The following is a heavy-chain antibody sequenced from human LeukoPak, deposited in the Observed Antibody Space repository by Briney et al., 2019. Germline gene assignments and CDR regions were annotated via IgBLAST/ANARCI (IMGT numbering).Heavy chain of an antibody. Sequence: GASVKVSCKASGYTFTGYYMHWVRQAPGQGLEWMGWINPNSGGTNYAQKFQGRVTMTRDTSISTAYMELSRLRSDNTAVYYCASDLGPVGDDAFDIWGQGTMVTVSS. CDR1: GYTFTGYY. J-gene: IGHJ3*02. D-gene: IGHD3-16*01. CDR3: ASDLGPVGDDAFDI. CDR2: INPNSGGT. V-gene: IGHV1-2*02.